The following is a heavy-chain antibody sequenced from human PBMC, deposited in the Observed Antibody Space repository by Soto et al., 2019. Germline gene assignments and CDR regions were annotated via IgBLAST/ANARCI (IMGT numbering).Heavy chain of an antibody. D-gene: IGHD4-4*01. Sequence: GESLKISCKGSGYSFANYCIGWVRQMPGKGLEWMGVIYLGDSDTRYSPSFQGQVTISADKSINTAYLQWSSLKASDTAMYYCARRSSNSMDVWGQGTTVTVSS. V-gene: IGHV5-51*01. CDR3: ARRSSNSMDV. CDR1: GYSFANYC. J-gene: IGHJ6*02. CDR2: IYLGDSDT.